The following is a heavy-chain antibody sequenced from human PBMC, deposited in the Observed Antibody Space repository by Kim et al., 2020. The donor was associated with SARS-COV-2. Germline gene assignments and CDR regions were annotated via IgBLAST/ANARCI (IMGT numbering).Heavy chain of an antibody. D-gene: IGHD1-1*01. CDR3: ARRIPKLERRADAFDI. J-gene: IGHJ3*02. V-gene: IGHV5-51*01. Sequence: YFQGQVTISADKSISTAYLQWSSLKASDTAMYYCARRIPKLERRADAFDIWGQGTMVTVSS.